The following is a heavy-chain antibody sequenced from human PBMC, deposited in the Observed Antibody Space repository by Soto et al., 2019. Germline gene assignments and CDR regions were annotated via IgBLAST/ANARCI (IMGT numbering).Heavy chain of an antibody. CDR2: IIAYSVNT. D-gene: IGHD1-7*01. Sequence: ASGKVSCKASGYTFTSYGISLVRQAPVQVLELMGWIIAYSVNTDYSQKLQGRVTSTAYTCTITCDIELMILRSDGTAVYYCARSGNWKYDRKHDWYFDLWGRGTLVTVSS. CDR1: GYTFTSYG. J-gene: IGHJ2*01. CDR3: ARSGNWKYDRKHDWYFDL. V-gene: IGHV1-18*01.